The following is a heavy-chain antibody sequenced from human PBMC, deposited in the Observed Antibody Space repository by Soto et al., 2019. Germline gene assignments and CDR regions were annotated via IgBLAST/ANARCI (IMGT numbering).Heavy chain of an antibody. Sequence: EVQLLESGGDLVQPGGSLRLSCAASGFTFSNYAMSLVRQAPGKGLEWVSLIRGSGGPTNYADSVKGRFTVSRDNSKNILFLQMNSLRAEDTSVYYCVKDFRGGYDWTHDWGQGNLVTVSS. CDR3: VKDFRGGYDWTHD. CDR2: IRGSGGPT. V-gene: IGHV3-23*01. J-gene: IGHJ4*02. D-gene: IGHD5-12*01. CDR1: GFTFSNYA.